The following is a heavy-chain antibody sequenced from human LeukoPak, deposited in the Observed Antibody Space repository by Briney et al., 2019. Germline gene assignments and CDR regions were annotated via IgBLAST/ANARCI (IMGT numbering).Heavy chain of an antibody. CDR2: IRYDGSNK. J-gene: IGHJ4*02. Sequence: GGSLRLSCAASGFTFSSYGMHWVRQAPGKGLEWVAFIRYDGSNKYYADSVKGRFTISRDNSKNTLYLQMNSLRAEDTAVYYCAKGVLSAAIRDYFDYWGQGTLVTVSS. CDR1: GFTFSSYG. CDR3: AKGVLSAAIRDYFDY. V-gene: IGHV3-30*02. D-gene: IGHD2-2*01.